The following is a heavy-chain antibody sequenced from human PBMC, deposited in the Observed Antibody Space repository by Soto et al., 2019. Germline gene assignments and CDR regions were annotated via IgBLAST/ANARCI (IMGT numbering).Heavy chain of an antibody. CDR1: GYTLTDYG. V-gene: IGHV1-18*01. CDR3: ARDPPETPSDY. Sequence: GASVKVSCKASGYTLTDYGITWVRQAPGQGLEWMGWISAKNGDTNLAQKFRGRVTLTTDTSTGTAYMDLRSLTPDDTAVYYCARDPPETPSDYWGQGTLVTVSS. CDR2: ISAKNGDT. J-gene: IGHJ4*02.